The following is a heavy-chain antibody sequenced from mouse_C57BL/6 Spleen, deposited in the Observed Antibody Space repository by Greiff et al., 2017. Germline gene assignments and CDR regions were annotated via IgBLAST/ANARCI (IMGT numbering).Heavy chain of an antibody. CDR1: GYTFTDYE. CDR2: IDPATGGT. D-gene: IGHD2-4*01. CDR3: TRGGIDYDGSFDY. J-gene: IGHJ2*01. V-gene: IGHV1-15*01. Sequence: VQLQQSGAELVRPGASVTLSCKASGYTFTDYEMHWVKQTPVHGLEWIGAIDPATGGTAYNQKFKGKAILTADKSSSTAYMELRSLTSEDSAVYYCTRGGIDYDGSFDYWGQGTTLAVSS.